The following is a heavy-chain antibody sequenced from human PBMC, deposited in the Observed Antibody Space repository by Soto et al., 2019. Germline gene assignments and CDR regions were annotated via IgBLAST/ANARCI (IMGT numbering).Heavy chain of an antibody. J-gene: IGHJ3*02. D-gene: IGHD5-12*01. CDR3: AQNRLATAVGAFNI. CDR1: GFTLTTYT. Sequence: PGGSLRLSCEASGFTLTTYTMNWVRQASGKGLEWVSSITSSSGHIYYADSVKGRFTISRDNARNSLYLQMNSLRAEDTAVYYCAQNRLATAVGAFNIWGQGTLVTVSS. CDR2: ITSSSGHI. V-gene: IGHV3-21*01.